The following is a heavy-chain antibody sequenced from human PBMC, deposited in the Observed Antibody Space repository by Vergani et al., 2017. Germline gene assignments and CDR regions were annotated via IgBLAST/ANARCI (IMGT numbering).Heavy chain of an antibody. D-gene: IGHD3-22*01. J-gene: IGHJ6*02. CDR1: GYTFTSYY. CDR3: AGFPSPTRTLYYYDSSGPDYYGMDV. Sequence: QVQLVQSGAEVKKPGASVKVSCKASGYTFTSYYMHWVRQAPGQGLEWMGIINPSGGSTSYAQKFQGRVTMTRDTSTSTVYMELSSLRSEDTALYYCAGFPSPTRTLYYYDSSGPDYYGMDVWGQGTTVTVSS. V-gene: IGHV1-46*01. CDR2: INPSGGST.